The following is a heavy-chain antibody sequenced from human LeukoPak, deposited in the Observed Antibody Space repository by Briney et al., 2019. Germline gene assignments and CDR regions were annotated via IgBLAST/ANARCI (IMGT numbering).Heavy chain of an antibody. CDR2: ISSRSSYK. CDR1: GFTFSSYS. Sequence: GGSLRLSCAASGFTFSSYSMNWVRQAPGKGLEWVSSISSRSSYKYYVDSVKGRFTISRDNAKKSLYLQMNSLRAEDTAVYYCARAPVIVMHDWYFDLWGRGTLVAVSS. J-gene: IGHJ2*01. D-gene: IGHD3-22*01. CDR3: ARAPVIVMHDWYFDL. V-gene: IGHV3-21*01.